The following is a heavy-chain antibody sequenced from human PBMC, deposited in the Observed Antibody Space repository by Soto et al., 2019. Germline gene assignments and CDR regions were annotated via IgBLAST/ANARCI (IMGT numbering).Heavy chain of an antibody. D-gene: IGHD6-13*01. Sequence: QVQLQESGPGLVKPSQTLSLTCTVSGGSINNGDYYWNWIRQHPEKGLEWVGYINYRGTTFYSPSLKSRIIISVDTSKNQFSLKLSSVTAADTAVYYCARDAPGAAPYWGQGTLVTVSS. V-gene: IGHV4-31*03. CDR2: INYRGTT. CDR3: ARDAPGAAPY. CDR1: GGSINNGDYY. J-gene: IGHJ4*02.